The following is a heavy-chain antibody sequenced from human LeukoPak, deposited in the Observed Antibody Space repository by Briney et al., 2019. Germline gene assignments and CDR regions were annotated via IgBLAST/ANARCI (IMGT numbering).Heavy chain of an antibody. CDR1: GFSFSSYG. J-gene: IGHJ4*02. CDR2: ITSTSDST. CDR3: ARERDGYPDY. D-gene: IGHD5-24*01. Sequence: NTGGSLRLSCAASGFSFSSYGMMWVRQAPGKGLEWVSSITSTSDSTYYADSVKGRFTISRDNAKNSLYLHLNSLRAEDTAVYYCARERDGYPDYWGQGTLVTVSS. V-gene: IGHV3-21*01.